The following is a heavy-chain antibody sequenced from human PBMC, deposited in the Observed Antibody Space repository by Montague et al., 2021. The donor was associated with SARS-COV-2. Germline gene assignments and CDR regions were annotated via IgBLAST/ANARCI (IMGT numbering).Heavy chain of an antibody. J-gene: IGHJ4*02. CDR3: ARGPTNNIGMVATRLDY. Sequence: SETLSLTCAVYGGSFSGCYWNWIRQPPGKGMEWIGEMNHSGSTNYNPSLKSRVTISVDTSNNQFSLKLTSVTAADTAVYYCARGPTNNIGMVATRLDYWGQGTLVTVSS. V-gene: IGHV4-34*01. CDR1: GGSFSGCY. CDR2: MNHSGST. D-gene: IGHD5-12*01.